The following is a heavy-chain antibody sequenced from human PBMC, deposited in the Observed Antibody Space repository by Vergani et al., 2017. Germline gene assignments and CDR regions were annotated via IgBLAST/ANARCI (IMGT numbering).Heavy chain of an antibody. CDR2: INPNSGGT. CDR1: GYTFTGYY. CDR3: ARNYCSSTSCYAWFDP. V-gene: IGHV1-2*02. Sequence: QVQLVQSGAEVKKPGASVKVSCKASGYTFTGYYMHWVRQAPGQGLEWMGWINPNSGGTNYAQKFQGRVTMTRDTSISTAYMELSRLRSDDTAVYYCARNYCSSTSCYAWFDPWGQGTLVTVSS. D-gene: IGHD2-2*01. J-gene: IGHJ5*02.